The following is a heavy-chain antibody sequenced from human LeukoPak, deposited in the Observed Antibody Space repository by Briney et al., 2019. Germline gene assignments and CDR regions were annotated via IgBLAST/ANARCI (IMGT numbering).Heavy chain of an antibody. CDR1: GFTFSSYW. D-gene: IGHD2-15*01. V-gene: IGHV3-74*01. Sequence: PGGSLRLSCAASGFTFSSYWMQWVRQDPAKGLVLVSRINGDGSHTDYADSVKGRFTISRDNARNTLYLQMNSLRVEDTAMYYCARIWVACSGVDYWGQGALVTVSS. CDR2: INGDGSHT. J-gene: IGHJ4*02. CDR3: ARIWVACSGVDY.